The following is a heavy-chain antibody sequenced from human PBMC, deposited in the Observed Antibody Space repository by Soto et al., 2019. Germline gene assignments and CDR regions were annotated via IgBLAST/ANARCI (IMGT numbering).Heavy chain of an antibody. J-gene: IGHJ5*02. CDR3: AREGDSHAFRGFDL. Sequence: HPGGSLRLSCAASGFTFSHYIYHWVRQAPGKGLQWVAVIRDGGKKTNYATSVRGRFTVSRDMSKSTIFLQMNNLRIDDSAIYSCAREGDSHAFRGFDLWGQGTPVTVSS. D-gene: IGHD5-18*01. V-gene: IGHV3-30*03. CDR2: IRDGGKKT. CDR1: GFTFSHYI.